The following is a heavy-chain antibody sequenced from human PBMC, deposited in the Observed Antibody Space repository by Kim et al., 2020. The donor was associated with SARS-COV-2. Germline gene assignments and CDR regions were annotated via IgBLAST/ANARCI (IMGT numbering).Heavy chain of an antibody. CDR3: VLVLDF. CDR1: GFAFSDYE. D-gene: IGHD3-3*01. CDR2: IRNSCDTM. Sequence: GGSLRLSCTGSGFAFSDYEFNWVRQSPGKGLEWISYIRNSCDTMSYADSVKGRFTVSRDNAKKSVSLQMNSLRVEDTAVYYCVLVLDFWGPGTAVTVSP. V-gene: IGHV3-48*03. J-gene: IGHJ4*02.